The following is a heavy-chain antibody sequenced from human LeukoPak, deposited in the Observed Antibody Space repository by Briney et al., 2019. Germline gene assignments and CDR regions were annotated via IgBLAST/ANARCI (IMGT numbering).Heavy chain of an antibody. CDR2: IYTSGST. D-gene: IGHD4-23*01. J-gene: IGHJ3*02. CDR3: ARDRLRWGLGPDAFDI. V-gene: IGHV4-4*07. Sequence: SETLSLTCTVSGGSISSYYWSWIRQPAGKGLEWIGRIYTSGSTNYNPSLKSRVTMSVDTSKNQFSLKLSSVTAADTAVYYCARDRLRWGLGPDAFDIWGQGTTVTVSS. CDR1: GGSISSYY.